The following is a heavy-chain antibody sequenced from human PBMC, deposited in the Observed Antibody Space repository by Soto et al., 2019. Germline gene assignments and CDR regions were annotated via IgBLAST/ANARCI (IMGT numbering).Heavy chain of an antibody. V-gene: IGHV3-66*01. CDR1: GFIVSDTY. CDR2: ISNRGDT. J-gene: IGHJ3*02. CDR3: AREPRYCRGGSCSITGDAYDI. D-gene: IGHD2-15*01. Sequence: EVQLVESGGGLVQPGGSLRLSCTASGFIVSDTYVNWVRQAPGKGLEWVSVISNRGDTHYADSVRGRFSLSRDISDNTLHLQMNNLRGEGAAVYYCAREPRYCRGGSCSITGDAYDIWGQGTMVTVSS.